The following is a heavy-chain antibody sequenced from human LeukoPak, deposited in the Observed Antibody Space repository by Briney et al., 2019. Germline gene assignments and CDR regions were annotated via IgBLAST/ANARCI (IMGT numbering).Heavy chain of an antibody. Sequence: ASVKVSCKASGYTFTSYYMHWVRQAPGQGLEWMGIINPTGSSTSYAQKFQGRVTMTRDTSTSIVYMELSSLRSEDTAVYYCARDGATVTTPPSYYYYYMDVWGKGTTVTVSS. CDR1: GYTFTSYY. V-gene: IGHV1-46*01. CDR3: ARDGATVTTPPSYYYYYMDV. D-gene: IGHD4-17*01. CDR2: INPTGSST. J-gene: IGHJ6*03.